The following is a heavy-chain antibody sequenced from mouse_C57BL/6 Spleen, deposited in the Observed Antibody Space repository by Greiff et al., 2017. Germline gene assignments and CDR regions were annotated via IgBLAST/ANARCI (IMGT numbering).Heavy chain of an antibody. D-gene: IGHD1-1*01. V-gene: IGHV1-53*01. J-gene: IGHJ1*03. CDR3: ALTSVVSYWYFDV. CDR1: GYTFTSYW. CDR2: INPSNGGT. Sequence: VQLQQPGTELVKPGASVKLSCTASGYTFTSYWMHWVKQRPGQGLEWIGNINPSNGGTNYNEKFKGKATLTVDKSSSTAYMQLSSLTSEDSAVYYCALTSVVSYWYFDVWGTGTTVTVSS.